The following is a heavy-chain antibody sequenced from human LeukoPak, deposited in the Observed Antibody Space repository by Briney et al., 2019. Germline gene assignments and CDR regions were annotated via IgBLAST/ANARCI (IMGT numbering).Heavy chain of an antibody. CDR2: ISYDGSNK. V-gene: IGHV3-30-3*01. CDR1: GFRLSSYA. D-gene: IGHD2-2*01. Sequence: GGALRLSCAASGFRLSSYAMHWGRQAPGKGLEWVAVISYDGSNKYYADSVKGRFTISRDNSKNTLYLQMNSLRAEDTAVYYCARDHQYYFDYWGQGTLVTVSS. J-gene: IGHJ4*02. CDR3: ARDHQYYFDY.